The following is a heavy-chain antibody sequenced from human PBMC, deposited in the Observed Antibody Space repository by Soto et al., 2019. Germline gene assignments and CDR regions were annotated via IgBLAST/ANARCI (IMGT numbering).Heavy chain of an antibody. D-gene: IGHD3-3*01. CDR2: IYHSGST. Sequence: SETLSLTCAVSGGSISSGGYSWSWIRQPPGKGLEWIGYIYHSGSTYYNPSLKSRVTISVDRSKNQFSLRLSSVTAADTAVYYCARDHYDFWSGYSRDYYFDYWGQGXLVTVSS. CDR1: GGSISSGGYS. CDR3: ARDHYDFWSGYSRDYYFDY. J-gene: IGHJ4*02. V-gene: IGHV4-30-2*01.